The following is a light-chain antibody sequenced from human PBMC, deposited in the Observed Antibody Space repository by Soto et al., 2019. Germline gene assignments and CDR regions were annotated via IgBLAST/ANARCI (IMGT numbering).Light chain of an antibody. J-gene: IGLJ1*01. CDR3: SSYAGSNFKV. CDR1: SSDVGGYNF. V-gene: IGLV2-8*01. CDR2: DVN. Sequence: QSVLTQPPSASGSPGQSVTISCTGTSSDVGGYNFVSWYQQHPGKAPKLIIYDVNKRPSGVPDRFSGSKSGNTASLTVSGLQPDDEADYYCSSYAGSNFKVFGIGTKVTV.